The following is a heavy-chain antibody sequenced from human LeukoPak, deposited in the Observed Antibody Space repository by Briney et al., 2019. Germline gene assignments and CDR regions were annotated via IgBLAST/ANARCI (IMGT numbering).Heavy chain of an antibody. J-gene: IGHJ4*02. CDR1: GGTFSSYA. Sequence: SVKVSCKASGGTFSSYAISWVRQAPGQGLEWMGRIIPILGIANYAQKFQGRVTVTADKSTSTAYMELSGLRSEDTAVYYCASPLRYFDWHLDYWGQGTLVTVSS. CDR3: ASPLRYFDWHLDY. V-gene: IGHV1-69*04. CDR2: IIPILGIA. D-gene: IGHD3-9*01.